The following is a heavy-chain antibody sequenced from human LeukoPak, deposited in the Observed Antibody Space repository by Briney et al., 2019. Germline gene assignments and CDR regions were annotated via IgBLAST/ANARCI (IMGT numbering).Heavy chain of an antibody. J-gene: IGHJ4*02. CDR1: GVSISSSSYY. CDR2: ICYSGST. V-gene: IGHV4-39*01. Sequence: SETLSLTCTVSGVSISSSSYYWGWIRQPPGKGLEWIGSICYSGSTYYNPSLKSRVTISVDTSKNQFSLKLSSVTAADTAVYYCARLGRSLVGATTEVDYWGQGTLVTVSS. D-gene: IGHD1-26*01. CDR3: ARLGRSLVGATTEVDY.